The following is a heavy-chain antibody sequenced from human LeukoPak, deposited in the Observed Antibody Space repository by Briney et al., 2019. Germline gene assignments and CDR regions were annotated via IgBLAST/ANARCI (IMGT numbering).Heavy chain of an antibody. CDR1: GYTFTSYG. Sequence: ASVKVSCKASGYTFTSYGISWVRQAPGQGLEWMGWINPNSGGTNYAQKFQGRVTMTRDTSISTAYMELSRLRSDDTAVYYCXXXXXXXYDSSGYSYGYWGQGTLVTVSS. CDR2: INPNSGGT. D-gene: IGHD3-22*01. J-gene: IGHJ4*02. CDR3: XXXXXXXYDSSGYSYGY. V-gene: IGHV1-2*02.